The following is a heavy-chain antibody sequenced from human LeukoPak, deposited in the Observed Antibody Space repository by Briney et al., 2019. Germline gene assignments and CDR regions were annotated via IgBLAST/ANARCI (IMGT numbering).Heavy chain of an antibody. D-gene: IGHD1-26*01. CDR1: AYSISDGWV. Sequence: PSGTLSLTCTVSAYSISDGWVWGMIRQPPGKGLEWIGSIYHSGTTYYNPSLKSRVTMSVDTSNNQFSLKLTSVTAADTAMYYCSRLSHVAGAPKVSWFDPWGRGTLVTVSS. V-gene: IGHV4-38-2*02. J-gene: IGHJ5*02. CDR3: SRLSHVAGAPKVSWFDP. CDR2: IYHSGTT.